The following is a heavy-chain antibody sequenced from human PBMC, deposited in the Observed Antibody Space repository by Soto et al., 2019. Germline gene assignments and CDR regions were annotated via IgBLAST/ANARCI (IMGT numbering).Heavy chain of an antibody. Sequence: GGSLRLSCAASGFTLSDYYMSWIRQAPGKGLEWVSYISSSSSYTNYADSVKGRFTISRDNAKNSLYLQMNSLRAEDTAVYYCASSVVVPAAMPFDYWGQGTLVTVSS. CDR1: GFTLSDYY. CDR3: ASSVVVPAAMPFDY. V-gene: IGHV3-11*06. D-gene: IGHD2-2*01. CDR2: ISSSSSYT. J-gene: IGHJ4*02.